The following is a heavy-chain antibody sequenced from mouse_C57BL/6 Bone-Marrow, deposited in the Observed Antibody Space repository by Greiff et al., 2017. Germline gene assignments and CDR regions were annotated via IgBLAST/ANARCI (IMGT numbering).Heavy chain of an antibody. J-gene: IGHJ2*01. CDR2: IYPSDSET. D-gene: IGHD1-1*01. V-gene: IGHV1-61*01. Sequence: QVQLQQPGAELVRPGSSVKLSCKASGYTFTSYWMDWVKQRPGQGLEWIGNIYPSDSETHYNQKFKDKATLTVDKCSSTAYMQLSSLTSEDSAVYYCARGITTVVGDYWGQGTTLTVSS. CDR1: GYTFTSYW. CDR3: ARGITTVVGDY.